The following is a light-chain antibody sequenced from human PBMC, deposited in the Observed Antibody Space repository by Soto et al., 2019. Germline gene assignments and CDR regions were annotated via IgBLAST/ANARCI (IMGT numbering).Light chain of an antibody. CDR2: WSS. V-gene: IGKV4-1*01. J-gene: IGKJ4*01. CDR3: QQFYSAPPLT. CDR1: QSVLYSSNNKNY. Sequence: DIVMTQSPDSLAVSLGERATINCKSSQSVLYSSNNKNYLAWYQQKPGQAPKLLIYWSSDRQSGVPDRFSGSGSGTDFTLTISSLQAEDVAVYYCQQFYSAPPLTFGGGTKVDIK.